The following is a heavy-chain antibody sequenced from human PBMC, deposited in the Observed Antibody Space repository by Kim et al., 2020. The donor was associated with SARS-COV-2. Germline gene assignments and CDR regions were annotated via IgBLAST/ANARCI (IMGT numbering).Heavy chain of an antibody. V-gene: IGHV3-15*01. Sequence: TDYAAPVKGRFTISRDDSKNTLYLQMNSLKTEDTAVYYCTTVSDLDWFDPWGQGTLVIVSS. CDR2: T. J-gene: IGHJ5*02. CDR3: TTVSDLDWFDP.